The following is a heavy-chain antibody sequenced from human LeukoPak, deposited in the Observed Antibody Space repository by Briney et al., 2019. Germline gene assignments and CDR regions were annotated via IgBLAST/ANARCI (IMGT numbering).Heavy chain of an antibody. V-gene: IGHV1-18*01. CDR2: IGAYNGNT. CDR3: ARGHCSSTSCYRGVDY. Sequence: ASVKVSCKASGYTFTSYGISWVRQAPGQGLEWMGWIGAYNGNTNYAQKLQGRVTMTTDASTSTAYIELRSLRSDDTAVYYCARGHCSSTSCYRGVDYWGQGTLVTVSS. CDR1: GYTFTSYG. D-gene: IGHD2-2*01. J-gene: IGHJ4*02.